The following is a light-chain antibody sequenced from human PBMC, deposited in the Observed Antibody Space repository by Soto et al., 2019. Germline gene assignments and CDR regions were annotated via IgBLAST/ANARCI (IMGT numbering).Light chain of an antibody. CDR2: GAS. J-gene: IGKJ4*01. Sequence: EIVLTQSPGTLSLSPGEGATLSCRASRRVSSSSIAWYQQRPGQTPSIXXYGASTRATGIPESFSRSGSGAHFTRTISRLEPGDLAVYYCHPYRSSPPRLTFRGGSKVDIK. CDR3: HPYRSSPPRLT. V-gene: IGKV3-20*01. CDR1: RRVSSSS.